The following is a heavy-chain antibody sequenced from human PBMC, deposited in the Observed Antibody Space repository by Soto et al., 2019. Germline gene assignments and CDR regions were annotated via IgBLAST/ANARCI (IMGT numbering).Heavy chain of an antibody. D-gene: IGHD3-3*01. Sequence: PGGSLRLSCAASGFTFSNAWMSWVRQAPGKGLEWVGRIKSKTDGGTTDYAAPVKGRFTISRDDSKNTLYLQMNSLKTEDTAVYYCTVRLEWLFRLFDYWGQGTLVTVSS. CDR1: GFTFSNAW. CDR2: IKSKTDGGTT. J-gene: IGHJ4*02. CDR3: TVRLEWLFRLFDY. V-gene: IGHV3-15*01.